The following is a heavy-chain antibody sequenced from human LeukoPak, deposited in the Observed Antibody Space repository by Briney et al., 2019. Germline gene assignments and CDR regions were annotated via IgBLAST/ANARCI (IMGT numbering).Heavy chain of an antibody. CDR1: GFTFSSYG. D-gene: IGHD2-8*01. Sequence: GGSLRLSCAASGFTFSSYGMHWVRQAPGKGLEWVAVISYDGSNKYYAGSVKGRFTISRDNSKNTLYLQMNSLRAEDTAVYYCAKVRNIVLMVYALDYWGQGTLVTVSS. V-gene: IGHV3-30*18. CDR2: ISYDGSNK. J-gene: IGHJ4*02. CDR3: AKVRNIVLMVYALDY.